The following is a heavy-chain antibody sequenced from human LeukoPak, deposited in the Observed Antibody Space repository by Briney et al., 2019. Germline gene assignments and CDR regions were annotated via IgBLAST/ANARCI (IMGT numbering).Heavy chain of an antibody. CDR1: GFTFSDYY. J-gene: IGHJ3*02. V-gene: IGHV3-11*01. CDR2: ISSSGSTI. D-gene: IGHD2-2*01. CDR3: AAHYCSSTSCYAFDI. Sequence: GGSLRLSCAASGFTFSDYYMSWNRRAPGKGLEWVSYISSSGSTIYYADSVKGRFTISRDNAKNSLYLQMNSLRAEDTAVYYCAAHYCSSTSCYAFDIWGQGTMDTVSS.